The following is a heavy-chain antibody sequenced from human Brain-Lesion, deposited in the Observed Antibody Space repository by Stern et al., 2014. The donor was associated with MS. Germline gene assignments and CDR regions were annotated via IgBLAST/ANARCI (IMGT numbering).Heavy chain of an antibody. CDR1: GGAVSSGDRY. Sequence: QLQLQESGPGLVKPSQTLSLTCTVSGGAVSSGDRYWSWLRQHPGKGLEGIGFVSYSGNTYDNPSLESRVAIAMDRSKTHFSLKLRAVTAADTAVYYCSRGAKYLRFFYPGYWGQGIRVTVSS. J-gene: IGHJ4*02. D-gene: IGHD3-3*01. CDR2: VSYSGNT. V-gene: IGHV4-31*03. CDR3: SRGAKYLRFFYPGY.